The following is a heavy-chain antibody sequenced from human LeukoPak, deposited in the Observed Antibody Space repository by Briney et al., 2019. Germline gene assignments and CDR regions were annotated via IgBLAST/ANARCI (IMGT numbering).Heavy chain of an antibody. Sequence: SETLSLTCAIYGGSFSGYYWSWIRQPPGKGLEWIGEINHSGSTNYNPSLKSRVTLSIDTSKNQFSLKLSSVTAADTAVYYCARAVGGDGSGSLWGPGTLVTVSS. CDR1: GGSFSGYY. J-gene: IGHJ4*02. CDR3: ARAVGGDGSGSL. D-gene: IGHD3-10*01. V-gene: IGHV4-34*01. CDR2: INHSGST.